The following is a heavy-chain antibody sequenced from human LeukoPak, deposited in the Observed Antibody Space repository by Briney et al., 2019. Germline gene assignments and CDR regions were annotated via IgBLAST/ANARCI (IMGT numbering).Heavy chain of an antibody. CDR1: GFTFNRYA. D-gene: IGHD3-22*01. V-gene: IGHV3-23*01. Sequence: GGSLRLSCAASGFTFNRYAMSWVRQAPGKGLEWISGLSDDGGSTYYADSVKGRFTISRDNAKNTLYLQMNSLRAEDTAVYYCARGVRGYYDSSGTEQYWGQGTLVTVSS. CDR3: ARGVRGYYDSSGTEQY. J-gene: IGHJ4*02. CDR2: LSDDGGST.